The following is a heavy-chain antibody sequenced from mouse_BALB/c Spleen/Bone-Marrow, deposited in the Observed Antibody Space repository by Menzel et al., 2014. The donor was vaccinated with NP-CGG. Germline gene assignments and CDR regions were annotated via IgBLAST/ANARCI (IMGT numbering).Heavy chain of an antibody. D-gene: IGHD1-1*01. CDR2: ISNGGSYT. V-gene: IGHV5-4*02. J-gene: IGHJ1*01. CDR3: ARDPLYYYGSSYGYFDV. Sequence: VQLKESGGGLMKPGGSLKLSCAASGFTFSDYYMYWVRQTPEKRLEWVATISNGGSYTYYPDSVKGRFTISRDNAKNNLYLQMSSLKSEDTAMYYCARDPLYYYGSSYGYFDVWGAGTTVTVSS. CDR1: GFTFSDYY.